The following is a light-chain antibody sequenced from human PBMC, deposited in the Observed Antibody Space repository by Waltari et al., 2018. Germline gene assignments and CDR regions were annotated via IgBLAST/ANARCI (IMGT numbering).Light chain of an antibody. Sequence: DIQMTQSPSSLSASVGDRVTITCQVSPDISKHLNWYQQKPGKAPKFLNYDSSNLETGVPSRFSGSGSGTLFTFTISSLQPEDIATYYCQQHDRQPYTFGQGTELESK. J-gene: IGKJ2*01. CDR3: QQHDRQPYT. CDR2: DSS. CDR1: PDISKH. V-gene: IGKV1-33*01.